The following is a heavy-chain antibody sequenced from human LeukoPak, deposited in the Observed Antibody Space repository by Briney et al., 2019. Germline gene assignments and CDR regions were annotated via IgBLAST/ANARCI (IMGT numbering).Heavy chain of an antibody. Sequence: ASVKVSCKASGYTFTSYDINWVRQATGQGLEWMGWMNPNSGNTGYAQKFQGRVTITRNTSISTAYMELSSLRSEDTAVYYCARGWSYYYDSSGYYYWGQGTLVTVSS. V-gene: IGHV1-8*03. CDR3: ARGWSYYYDSSGYYY. CDR1: GYTFTSYD. CDR2: MNPNSGNT. J-gene: IGHJ4*02. D-gene: IGHD3-22*01.